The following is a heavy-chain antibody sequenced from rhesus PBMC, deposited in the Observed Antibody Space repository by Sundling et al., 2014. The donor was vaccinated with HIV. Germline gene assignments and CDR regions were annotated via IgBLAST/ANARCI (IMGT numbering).Heavy chain of an antibody. CDR3: ARSNPLYLDFDV. CDR2: IYGSGGGT. Sequence: QVKLQESGPGLVKPSETLSLTCAVSGGSISDNYFWNWIRQPPGKGLEWIGYIYGSGGGTHYNPSLKSRVTISTDTSKNQFSLKLNSVTAADTAVYYCARSNPLYLDFDVWGPGVLVTVSS. CDR1: GGSISDNYF. J-gene: IGHJ5-1*01. V-gene: IGHV4-106*01. D-gene: IGHD3-3*01.